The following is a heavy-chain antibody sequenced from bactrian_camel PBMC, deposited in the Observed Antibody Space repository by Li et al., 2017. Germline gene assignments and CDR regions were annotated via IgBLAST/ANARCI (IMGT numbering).Heavy chain of an antibody. Sequence: HVQLVESGGGSAQAGESLTLSCAASGFSVSGNCMGWFRQAPGKEREWVASIARGGSTYYHESLRGRFTISRDNAQNTIYLQMSSLEPEDTAMFYCAAGKSRTCPSPDNYWGQGTQVTVS. CDR1: GFSVSGNC. J-gene: IGHJ4*01. CDR2: IARGGST. V-gene: IGHV3S53*01. CDR3: AAGKSRTCPSPDNY. D-gene: IGHD6*01.